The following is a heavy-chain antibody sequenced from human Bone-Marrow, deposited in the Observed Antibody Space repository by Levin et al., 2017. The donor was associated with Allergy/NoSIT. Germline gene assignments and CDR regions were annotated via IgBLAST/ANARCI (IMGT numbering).Heavy chain of an antibody. Sequence: ASVKVSCKASGGTFSSYAISWVRQAPGQGLEWMGGIIPIFGTANYAQKFQGRVTITADESTSTAYMELSSLRSEDTAVYYCARDGSSWSSRYWYFDLWGRGTLVTVSS. CDR3: ARDGSSWSSRYWYFDL. D-gene: IGHD6-13*01. J-gene: IGHJ2*01. CDR1: GGTFSSYA. V-gene: IGHV1-69*13. CDR2: IIPIFGTA.